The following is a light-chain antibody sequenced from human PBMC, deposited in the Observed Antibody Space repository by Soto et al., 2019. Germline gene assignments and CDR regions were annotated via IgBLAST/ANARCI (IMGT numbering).Light chain of an antibody. CDR3: QQYGTSLLT. CDR1: QSVNSAY. V-gene: IGKV3-20*01. CDR2: GAY. Sequence: EIVLTQSPDTLSLSPGERATLFCRASQSVNSAYLAWYQQKPGQAPRLLISGAYKRAAGIPDRFSGGGFGADFTLTISRLEPEDSGVYYCQQYGTSLLTFGGGTKVEIK. J-gene: IGKJ4*01.